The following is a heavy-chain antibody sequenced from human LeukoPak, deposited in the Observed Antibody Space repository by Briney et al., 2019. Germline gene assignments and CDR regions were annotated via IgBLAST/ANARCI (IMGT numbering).Heavy chain of an antibody. CDR3: ARRGPMGFYYGAGSSYFDY. CDR2: ISSSGSTM. CDR1: GFTFSSYE. J-gene: IGHJ4*02. Sequence: PGGSLRLSCAASGFTFSSYEMNWVRQAPGKGLEWVSYISSSGSTMYFADSVKGRFTISRDNAKNSLYLQMNSLRAEDTAVYYRARRGPMGFYYGAGSSYFDYWGQGTLVTVSS. D-gene: IGHD3-10*01. V-gene: IGHV3-48*03.